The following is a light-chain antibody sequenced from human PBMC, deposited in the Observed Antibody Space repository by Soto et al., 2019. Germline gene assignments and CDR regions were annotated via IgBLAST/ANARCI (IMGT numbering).Light chain of an antibody. V-gene: IGLV1-40*01. CDR1: NSNIGGGYD. CDR2: GNN. CDR3: HSYDMRLSGSV. J-gene: IGLJ2*01. Sequence: QSVLTQPPSVSGAPGQRVTISCTGNNSNIGGGYDVHWYQQLPGTAPKLLIYGNNNRPSGVPDRFSGSKSYASASLAITGLQSGDEGDYYCHSYDMRLSGSVFGGGTKLTVL.